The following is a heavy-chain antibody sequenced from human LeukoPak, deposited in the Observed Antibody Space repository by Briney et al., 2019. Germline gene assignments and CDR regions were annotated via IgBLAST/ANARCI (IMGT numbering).Heavy chain of an antibody. J-gene: IGHJ4*02. V-gene: IGHV3-30*04. CDR1: GFTFSSYA. Sequence: GGSLRLSCAASGFTFSSYAMHWVRQAPGKGLEWVALISYDESNKYYADSVKGRFTISRDNSKNTLYLQMNSLRAEDTAVYYCAKDPSGGILWFGELLHWGQGTLVTVSS. CDR3: AKDPSGGILWFGELLH. CDR2: ISYDESNK. D-gene: IGHD3-10*01.